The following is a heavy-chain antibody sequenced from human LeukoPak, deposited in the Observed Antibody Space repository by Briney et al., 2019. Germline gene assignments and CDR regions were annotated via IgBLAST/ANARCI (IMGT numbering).Heavy chain of an antibody. J-gene: IGHJ4*02. V-gene: IGHV3-7*01. Sequence: GGSLRFSCAASGFTFSNYWMSWVRQVPGKGLEWVANIKQDGSEKYYVDSVKGRFTISRDNAKNSLYLQMNSLRAEDTAVYYCANHKAYDSIDSWYSPRGQGTLVTVSS. D-gene: IGHD3-22*01. CDR1: GFTFSNYW. CDR2: IKQDGSEK. CDR3: ANHKAYDSIDSWYSP.